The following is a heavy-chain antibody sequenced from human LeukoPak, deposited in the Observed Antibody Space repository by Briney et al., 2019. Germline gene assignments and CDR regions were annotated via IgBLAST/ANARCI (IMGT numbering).Heavy chain of an antibody. J-gene: IGHJ5*02. CDR3: ATAGVHSSGWYRNWFDP. V-gene: IGHV1-24*01. D-gene: IGHD6-19*01. Sequence: QKFQGRVTMTEDTSTDTAYMELSSLRSEDTAVYYCATAGVHSSGWYRNWFDPWGQGTLVTVSS.